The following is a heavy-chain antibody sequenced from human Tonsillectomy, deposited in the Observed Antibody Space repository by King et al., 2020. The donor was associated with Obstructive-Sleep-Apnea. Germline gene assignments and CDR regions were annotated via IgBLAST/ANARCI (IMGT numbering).Heavy chain of an antibody. CDR3: ARDSQQLDPNWFDP. V-gene: IGHV3-48*04. Sequence: VQLVESGGGLVQPGGSLRLSCAASGFTFSSYSMNWVRQAPGKGLEWVSYISSSSSTIYYADSVKGRFTISRDNAKNSLYLQMNSLRAEDTAVYYCARDSQQLDPNWFDPWGQGTLVTVSS. J-gene: IGHJ5*02. D-gene: IGHD6-13*01. CDR1: GFTFSSYS. CDR2: ISSSSSTI.